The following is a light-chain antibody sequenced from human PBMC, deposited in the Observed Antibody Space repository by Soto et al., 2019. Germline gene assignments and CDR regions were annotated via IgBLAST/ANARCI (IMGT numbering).Light chain of an antibody. V-gene: IGKV1-33*01. CDR1: QDSSNY. CDR2: DAS. J-gene: IGKJ4*01. CDR3: QQYDNGLT. Sequence: DIQMTQSPSSLSASVGDRVTITCQASQDSSNYLNWYQQKPGKAPKLLIYDASNLETGVPSRFSGSGSGTDFTFTISSLQPEDIATYYCQQYDNGLTFGGGTKVEIK.